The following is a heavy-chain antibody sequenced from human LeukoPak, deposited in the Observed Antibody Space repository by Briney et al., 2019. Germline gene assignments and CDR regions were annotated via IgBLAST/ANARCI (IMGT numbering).Heavy chain of an antibody. CDR1: GGSISSGDYY. CDR3: ASAPHYDFWSGYYPDYYYYGMDV. V-gene: IGHV4-30-4*01. D-gene: IGHD3-3*01. Sequence: SETLSLTCTVSGGSISSGDYYWSWLRQPPGKGLEWIGYIYYSGSTYYNPSLKSRVTISVDTPKNQFSLKLSSVTAADTAVYYCASAPHYDFWSGYYPDYYYYGMDVWGQGTTVTVSS. CDR2: IYYSGST. J-gene: IGHJ6*02.